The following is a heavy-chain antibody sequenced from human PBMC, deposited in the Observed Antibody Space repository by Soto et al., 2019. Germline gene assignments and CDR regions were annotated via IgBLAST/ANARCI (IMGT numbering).Heavy chain of an antibody. Sequence: QVQLVQSGAEVRQPASSVKVSFKTSGGTFSSYAISWVRQAPGQGLEWMGGIVPIVDTSTYAQKFQGRVTITADESTSTAYMELSSLRSDYTAIYYCVRVVAIPGYPDNWCQGTLVTVSS. CDR1: GGTFSSYA. CDR3: VRVVAIPGYPDN. J-gene: IGHJ4*02. D-gene: IGHD5-18*01. V-gene: IGHV1-69*12. CDR2: IVPIVDTS.